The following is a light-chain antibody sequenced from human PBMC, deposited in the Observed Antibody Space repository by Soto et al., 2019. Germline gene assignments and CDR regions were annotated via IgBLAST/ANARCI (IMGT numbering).Light chain of an antibody. J-gene: IGKJ1*01. CDR2: EAS. CDR3: QQYKSYWT. V-gene: IGKV1-5*03. Sequence: DIQMTQSPSTRSASIGDRVTITCRASQNIRNWLAWYHLKPGKAPKLLIHEASNLHSGVSSRFTGSGSGTDFTLTITSLQPEDFATYYCQQYKSYWTFGQGTKVDIK. CDR1: QNIRNW.